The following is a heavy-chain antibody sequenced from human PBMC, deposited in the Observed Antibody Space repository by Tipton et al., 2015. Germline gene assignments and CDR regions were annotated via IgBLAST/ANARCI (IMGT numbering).Heavy chain of an antibody. CDR2: IYISGST. CDR1: GGSISSYY. V-gene: IGHV4-4*07. CDR3: ARVRFLQYLEHWHFDL. J-gene: IGHJ2*01. Sequence: LRLSCTVSGGSISSYYWSWIRQPAGKGLEWIGRIYISGSTNYNPSLKSRVTMSVDTSKNQFSLKLSSVTAADTAVYYCARVRFLQYLEHWHFDLWGRGTLVTVSS. D-gene: IGHD3-3*01.